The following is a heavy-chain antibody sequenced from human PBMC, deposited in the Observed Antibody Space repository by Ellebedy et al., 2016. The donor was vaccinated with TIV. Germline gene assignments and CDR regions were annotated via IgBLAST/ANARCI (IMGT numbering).Heavy chain of an antibody. Sequence: GGSLRLSCAASGFTFRTYDMHWVRQPTGKGLEWVSVIGTAGDTYYPGSVKGRFTISRENAKNSLYLQMNSLRAEDTAVYYCARVRFGDTAVDYWGQGTLVTVSS. CDR3: ARVRFGDTAVDY. CDR2: IGTAGDT. D-gene: IGHD3-16*01. J-gene: IGHJ4*03. V-gene: IGHV3-13*01. CDR1: GFTFRTYD.